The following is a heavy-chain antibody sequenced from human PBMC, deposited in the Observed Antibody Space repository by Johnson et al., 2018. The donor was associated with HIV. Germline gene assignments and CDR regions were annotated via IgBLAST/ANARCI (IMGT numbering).Heavy chain of an antibody. CDR2: FYSGAST. V-gene: IGHV3-66*01. J-gene: IGHJ3*02. CDR1: GFTVSSNY. D-gene: IGHD4-17*01. Sequence: VQLVESGGGVVQPGRSLRLSCAASGFTVSSNYMSWVRQAPGKGLEWVSTFYSGASTYYADSVKGRFTISRDNSKNTLYLQMNSLRAEDTAVYYCARMTTTVSHHDAFDIWGQGTMVTVSS. CDR3: ARMTTTVSHHDAFDI.